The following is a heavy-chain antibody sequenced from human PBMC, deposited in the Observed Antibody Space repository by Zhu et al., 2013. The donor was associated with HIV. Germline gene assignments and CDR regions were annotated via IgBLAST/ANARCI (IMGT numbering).Heavy chain of an antibody. Sequence: QVQLVQSGAEVKKPGASVKVSCKASGYTFTGYYMHWVRQAPGQGLERMGWINPNSGGTNYAQKFQGWVTMTRDTSISTAYMELSRLRSDDTAVYYCARERRAHSGYDRSIDYWGQGTLVTVSS. CDR2: INPNSGGT. V-gene: IGHV1-2*04. CDR3: ARERRAHSGYDRSIDY. J-gene: IGHJ4*02. D-gene: IGHD5-12*01. CDR1: GYTFTGYY.